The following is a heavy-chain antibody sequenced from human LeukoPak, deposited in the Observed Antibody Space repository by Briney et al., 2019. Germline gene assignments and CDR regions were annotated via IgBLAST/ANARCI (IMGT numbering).Heavy chain of an antibody. CDR2: ISSSGSII. V-gene: IGHV3-11*04. CDR3: ARDEPVTMVRGVIDY. CDR1: GFTFSDYY. J-gene: IGHJ4*02. Sequence: PGGSLRLSCAASGFTFSDYYMSWIRQAPGKGLEWVSYISSSGSIIYYADSVKGRFTISRDNAKNSLYLQMDSLRAEDTAVYYCARDEPVTMVRGVIDYWGQGTLVTVSS. D-gene: IGHD3-10*01.